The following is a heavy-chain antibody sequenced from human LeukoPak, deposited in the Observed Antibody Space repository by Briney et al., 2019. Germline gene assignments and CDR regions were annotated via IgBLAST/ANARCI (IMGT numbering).Heavy chain of an antibody. J-gene: IGHJ5*02. Sequence: ASVQVSCKASGYTFTSYGISWVRQAPGQGLEWMGWISAYNGNTNYAQKLQGRVTMTTDTSTSTAYMELRSLRSDDTAVYYCARDPEQLVPPGNWFDPWGQGTLVTVSS. CDR3: ARDPEQLVPPGNWFDP. CDR2: ISAYNGNT. CDR1: GYTFTSYG. D-gene: IGHD6-13*01. V-gene: IGHV1-18*01.